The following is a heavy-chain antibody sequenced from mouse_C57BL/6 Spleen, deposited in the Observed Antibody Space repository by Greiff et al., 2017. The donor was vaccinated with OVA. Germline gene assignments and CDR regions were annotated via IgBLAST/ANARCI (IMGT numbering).Heavy chain of an antibody. D-gene: IGHD1-1*01. V-gene: IGHV1-20*01. Sequence: VQLQQSGPELVKPGDSVKISCKASGYSFTGYFMNWVMQSHGKSLEWIGRINPYNGDTFYNQKFKGKATLTVDKSSSTAHMELRSLTSEDSAVYYCALTTVVEGAMDYWGQGTSVTVSS. CDR2: INPYNGDT. CDR3: ALTTVVEGAMDY. CDR1: GYSFTGYF. J-gene: IGHJ4*01.